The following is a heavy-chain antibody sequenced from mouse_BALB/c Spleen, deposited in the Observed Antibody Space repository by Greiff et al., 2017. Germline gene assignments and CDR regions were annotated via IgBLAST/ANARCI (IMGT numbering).Heavy chain of an antibody. Sequence: QVQLQQSGPELVKPGASVKISCKASGYAFSSSWMNWVKQRPGQGLEWIGRIYPGDGDTNYNGKFKGKATLTADKSSSTAYMQLSSLTSVDSAVYFCTSGYGNYLDYWGQGTTLTVSS. CDR3: TSGYGNYLDY. D-gene: IGHD2-10*02. J-gene: IGHJ2*01. CDR1: GYAFSSSW. V-gene: IGHV1-82*01. CDR2: IYPGDGDT.